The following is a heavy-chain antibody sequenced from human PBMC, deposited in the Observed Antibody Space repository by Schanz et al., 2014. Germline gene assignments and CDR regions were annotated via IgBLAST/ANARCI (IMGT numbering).Heavy chain of an antibody. V-gene: IGHV3-23*01. CDR1: GFSFTTYA. J-gene: IGHJ4*02. D-gene: IGHD2-2*01. CDR2: ISSGGGST. Sequence: EVQLLESGGGLVQPGGSLRLSCASSGFSFTTYAMSWVRQAPGKGLEWVSSISSGGGSTYYADSVKGRFTISRDNSKNTVYLQMNSLRPGDTAVYYCARESSNDIVLVPGAVFDHWGQGILVTVSS. CDR3: ARESSNDIVLVPGAVFDH.